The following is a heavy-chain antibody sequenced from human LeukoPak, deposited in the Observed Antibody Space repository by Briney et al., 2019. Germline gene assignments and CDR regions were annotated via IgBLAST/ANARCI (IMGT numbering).Heavy chain of an antibody. V-gene: IGHV3-11*01. Sequence: AGGSLRLSCAASGFTFNDYYMSWIRQAPGKGLEWLSYINIGGTNTHYADSVRGRFTISRDNAKKSLYLEMNNLRAEDTAVYYCATDGAGFDTWGQGVLVTVSS. CDR3: ATDGAGFDT. J-gene: IGHJ5*02. CDR1: GFTFNDYY. CDR2: INIGGTNT.